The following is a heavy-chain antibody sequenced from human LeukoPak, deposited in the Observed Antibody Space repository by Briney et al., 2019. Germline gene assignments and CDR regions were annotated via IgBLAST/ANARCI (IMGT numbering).Heavy chain of an antibody. V-gene: IGHV4-59*01. CDR3: ARAGGTILYYYYYLDV. CDR1: GGSISSYY. CDR2: IYYSGST. J-gene: IGHJ6*03. D-gene: IGHD3-3*01. Sequence: SETLSLTCTVSGGSISSYYWSWIRQPPGKGLEWIGYIYYSGSTNYNPSLKSRVTISLDTSKNQFSLKLSSVTAADTAVYYCARAGGTILYYYYYLDVWGKGTTVTVSS.